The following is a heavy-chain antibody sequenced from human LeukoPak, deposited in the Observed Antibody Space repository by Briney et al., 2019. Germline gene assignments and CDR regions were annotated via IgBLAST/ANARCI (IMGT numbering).Heavy chain of an antibody. D-gene: IGHD3-16*01. CDR1: GYTFTSYA. J-gene: IGHJ4*02. CDR2: INAGNGNT. Sequence: ASVKVSCKASGYTFTSYAMHWVRQAPGQRLEWMGWINAGNGNTKYSQKFQGRVTITRDISASTAYMELSSLRSEDTAVYYCARDQLMITFGGVTAPTYWGQGTLVTVSS. CDR3: ARDQLMITFGGVTAPTY. V-gene: IGHV1-3*01.